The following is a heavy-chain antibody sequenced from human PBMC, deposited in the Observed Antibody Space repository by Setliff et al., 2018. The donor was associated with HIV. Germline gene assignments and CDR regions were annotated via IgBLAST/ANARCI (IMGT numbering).Heavy chain of an antibody. CDR1: GFAFNSYS. J-gene: IGHJ4*02. CDR2: IGEIPSNA. CDR3: AKDLLMGGNYPF. D-gene: IGHD1-26*01. V-gene: IGHV3-23*01. Sequence: GGSLRLSCAASGFAFNSYSMNWVRQAPGKGLEWVSFIGEIPSNAYYADSVKGRFTISRDNSRNTVSLQMNSLRVEDTATYYCAKDLLMGGNYPFWGQGTQVTVSS.